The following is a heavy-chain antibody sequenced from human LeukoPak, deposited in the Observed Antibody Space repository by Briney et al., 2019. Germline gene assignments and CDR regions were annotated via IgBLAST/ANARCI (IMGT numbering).Heavy chain of an antibody. CDR2: IYSSGNT. V-gene: IGHV4-59*08. J-gene: IGHJ1*01. Sequence: SETLSLTCTVSGGSISSYDWSWIRQPPGKGLEWIGYIYSSGNTNYNPSLKSRVTISVDTSKNQLSLKLSSVTAADTAVYYCARVAAGIGFFQHWGQGTLVTVSS. CDR1: GGSISSYD. CDR3: ARVAAGIGFFQH. D-gene: IGHD6-13*01.